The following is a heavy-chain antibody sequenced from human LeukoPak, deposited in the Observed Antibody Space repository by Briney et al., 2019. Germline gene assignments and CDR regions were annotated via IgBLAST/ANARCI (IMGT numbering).Heavy chain of an antibody. J-gene: IGHJ4*02. CDR1: GFTFSSYG. V-gene: IGHV3-30*02. CDR3: AKTFTPVVGPHYFDC. Sequence: GGSLRLSCAASGFTFSSYGMHWVRQAPGKGLEWVAFLLYDVSNKYYAYSVKCRFTISRDNSNNTLYLQMNSLRAEDTAVYYCAKTFTPVVGPHYFDCWGQGTLVTVSS. D-gene: IGHD1-26*01. CDR2: LLYDVSNK.